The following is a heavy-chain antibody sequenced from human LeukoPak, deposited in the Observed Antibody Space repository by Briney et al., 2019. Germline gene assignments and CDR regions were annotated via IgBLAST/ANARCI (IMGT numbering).Heavy chain of an antibody. CDR3: ARHRSYYGSGSYFDY. J-gene: IGHJ4*02. Sequence: SETLSLTCTVSGGSISSYYWGWIRQPPGKGLEWIGSIYYSGSTYYNPSLKSRVTISVDTSKNQFSLKLSSVTAADTAVYYCARHRSYYGSGSYFDYWGQGTLVTVSS. CDR2: IYYSGST. CDR1: GGSISSYY. D-gene: IGHD3-10*01. V-gene: IGHV4-39*01.